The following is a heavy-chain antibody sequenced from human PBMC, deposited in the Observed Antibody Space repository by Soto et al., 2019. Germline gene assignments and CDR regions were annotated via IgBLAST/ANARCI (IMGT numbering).Heavy chain of an antibody. CDR1: GFTFSAYW. CDR3: TRGHYYGMDV. CDR2: TNTDGTAT. J-gene: IGHJ6*02. V-gene: IGHV3-74*03. Sequence: GGSLRLSCAASGFTFSAYWMHWVRQAPGKGLVWVSRTNTDGTATTYADSVEGRFTISRDNAKNMLYLQMNSLRAEDTAVYYCTRGHYYGMDVWGQGTTVTVS.